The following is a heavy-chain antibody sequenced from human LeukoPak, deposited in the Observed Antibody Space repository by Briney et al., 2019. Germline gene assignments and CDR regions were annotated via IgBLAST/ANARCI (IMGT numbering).Heavy chain of an antibody. CDR1: GGSISIGVYY. Sequence: PSQTLSLTCTVSGGSISIGVYYWSWIRQPAGKGLEWIGRIYTSGTINYNPSLKSRVTISLDTSKNQFSLKLSSVTAADAAVYYCARTYYGSGSLYYYYYYMDVWGKGTTVTVSS. J-gene: IGHJ6*03. CDR2: IYTSGTI. D-gene: IGHD3-10*01. V-gene: IGHV4-61*02. CDR3: ARTYYGSGSLYYYYYYMDV.